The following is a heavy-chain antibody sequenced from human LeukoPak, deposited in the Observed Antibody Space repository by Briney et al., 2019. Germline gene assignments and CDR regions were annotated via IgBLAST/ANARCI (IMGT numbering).Heavy chain of an antibody. CDR1: GFTFSSYG. J-gene: IGHJ4*02. Sequence: TGGSLRLSCAASGFTFSSYGMHWVRQAPGKGLERVAFIRYDGSNKYYADSVKGRFTISRDNSKNTLYLQMNSLRAEDTAVYYCAKDWVPSSTSCSPFDYWGQGTVVTVSS. D-gene: IGHD2-2*01. CDR3: AKDWVPSSTSCSPFDY. V-gene: IGHV3-30*02. CDR2: IRYDGSNK.